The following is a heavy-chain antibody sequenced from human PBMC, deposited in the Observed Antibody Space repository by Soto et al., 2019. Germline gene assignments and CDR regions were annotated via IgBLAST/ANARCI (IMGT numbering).Heavy chain of an antibody. Sequence: GGSLRLSCEAFGFSFKYYAMSWVRQAPGKGLEWVSVISGRGDDTNYADSVKGRFTISRGNSKNTLYLQMNSLRAEDTAVYYCARADSGYELYYYGMDVWGQGTTVTVSS. D-gene: IGHD5-12*01. CDR1: GFSFKYYA. V-gene: IGHV3-23*01. CDR2: ISGRGDDT. J-gene: IGHJ6*02. CDR3: ARADSGYELYYYGMDV.